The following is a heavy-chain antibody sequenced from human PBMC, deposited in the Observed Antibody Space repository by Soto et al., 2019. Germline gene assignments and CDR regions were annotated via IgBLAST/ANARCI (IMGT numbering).Heavy chain of an antibody. J-gene: IGHJ4*02. D-gene: IGHD2-15*01. CDR3: ASDGGGRLDY. Sequence: EVQLVESGGGLVQPGGSLRLSCAASGFTFSSYWMHWVRQAPGKGLVWVSRINSDGSSTSYADSVKGRFTISRDNAKNTLSLQMNSLRAEDRAVYYWASDGGGRLDYWGQGTLVTVSS. V-gene: IGHV3-74*01. CDR1: GFTFSSYW. CDR2: INSDGSST.